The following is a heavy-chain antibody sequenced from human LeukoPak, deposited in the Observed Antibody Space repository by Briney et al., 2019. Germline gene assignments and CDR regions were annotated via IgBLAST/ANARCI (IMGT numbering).Heavy chain of an antibody. CDR1: GFTFSSYA. D-gene: IGHD5-18*01. CDR2: ISGSGGST. Sequence: GGSLRLSCAASGFTFSSYAMSWVRQAPGKGLEWVSAISGSGGSTYYADSVKGRFTISRDNSKNTLYLQMNSLRAEDTAVYYCAKRGCSYGPAHYYFDYWGQGTLVTVSS. CDR3: AKRGCSYGPAHYYFDY. J-gene: IGHJ4*02. V-gene: IGHV3-23*01.